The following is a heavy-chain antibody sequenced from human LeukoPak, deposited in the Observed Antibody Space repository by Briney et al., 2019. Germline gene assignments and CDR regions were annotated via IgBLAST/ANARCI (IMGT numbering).Heavy chain of an antibody. D-gene: IGHD3-10*01. CDR1: GFTFSSYG. CDR2: IRYDGDNK. Sequence: GGSLGLSCAASGFTFSSYGMHWVRQAPGKGLEWVAFIRYDGDNKYYADSVKGRFTISRDNSKNTLYLQMNSLRAEDTAVYYCAQDLGQFRCFDYWGQGTLVTVSS. J-gene: IGHJ4*02. CDR3: AQDLGQFRCFDY. V-gene: IGHV3-30*02.